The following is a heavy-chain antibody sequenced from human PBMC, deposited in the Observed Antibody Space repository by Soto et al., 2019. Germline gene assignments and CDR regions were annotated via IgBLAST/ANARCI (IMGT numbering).Heavy chain of an antibody. J-gene: IGHJ4*02. CDR3: ARAPPDQPFDY. CDR2: IFYIVLT. V-gene: IGHV4-59*01. Sequence: SETLSLTCTVSCGSISGYYWGWFRQPPGNELYFIGHIFYIVLTNXXPSLKSRXXISVDTSKNHXSLKVXSVTAAYTAVYYCARAPPDQPFDYWCQGTQVTVSS. CDR1: CGSISGYY.